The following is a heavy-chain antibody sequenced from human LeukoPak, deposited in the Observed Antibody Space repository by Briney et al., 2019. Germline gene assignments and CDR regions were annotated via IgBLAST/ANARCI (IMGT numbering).Heavy chain of an antibody. J-gene: IGHJ4*02. D-gene: IGHD1-14*01. V-gene: IGHV3-21*01. CDR1: GFTFSSYS. CDR2: ISSSSSYI. CDR3: ARENHGSFDY. Sequence: KPGGSLRLSCTASGFTFSSYSMNWVRQAPGKGLEWVSSISSSSSYIYYADSVKGRFTISRDNAKNSLYLQMNSLRAEDTAVYYCARENHGSFDYWGQGSLVTVSS.